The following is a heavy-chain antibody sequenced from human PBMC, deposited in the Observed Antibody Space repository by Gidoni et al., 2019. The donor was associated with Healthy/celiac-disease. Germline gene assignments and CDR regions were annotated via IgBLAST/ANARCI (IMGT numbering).Heavy chain of an antibody. V-gene: IGHV3-53*01. CDR3: AVDYYDSSGYPDY. Sequence: EGELVEYGGGWVQPGGSLRLSCAASGFTVSSNYMSWVRPAPGKGLECVSVIYSGGSTYYADSFKGRFTFSRDNSKSPLYRQMNSLRAEDTAVYYCAVDYYDSSGYPDYWGQGTLGTVSS. CDR2: IYSGGST. J-gene: IGHJ4*02. D-gene: IGHD3-22*01. CDR1: GFTVSSNY.